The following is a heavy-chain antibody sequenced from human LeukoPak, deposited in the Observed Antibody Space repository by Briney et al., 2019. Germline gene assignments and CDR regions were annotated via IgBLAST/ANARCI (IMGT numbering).Heavy chain of an antibody. D-gene: IGHD3-10*01. Sequence: GGSLRLSCAASGFSFSAYWMTWVRQAPGTGLEWVANINPAGSETYYVDPVKGRFSISRDNAKNLVYLQMNSMRAEDTAVYHCARFGYVAAVDVWGQGTPVTVSS. J-gene: IGHJ3*01. CDR2: INPAGSET. CDR1: GFSFSAYW. CDR3: ARFGYVAAVDV. V-gene: IGHV3-7*01.